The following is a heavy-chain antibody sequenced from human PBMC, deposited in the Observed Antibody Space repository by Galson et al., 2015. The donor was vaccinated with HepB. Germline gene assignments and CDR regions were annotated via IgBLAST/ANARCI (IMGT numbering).Heavy chain of an antibody. CDR1: GGSFSGYY. D-gene: IGHD6-19*01. J-gene: IGHJ5*02. CDR3: ARSIPFKDSSGWYGRPWFDP. Sequence: ETLSLTCAVYGGSFSGYYWSWIRQPPGKGLEWIGEINHSGSTNYNPSLKSRVTISVDTSKNQFSLKLSSVTAADTAVYYCARSIPFKDSSGWYGRPWFDPWGQGTLVTVSS. CDR2: INHSGST. V-gene: IGHV4-34*01.